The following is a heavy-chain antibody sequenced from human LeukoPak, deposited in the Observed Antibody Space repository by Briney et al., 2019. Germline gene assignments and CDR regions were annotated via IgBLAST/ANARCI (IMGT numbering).Heavy chain of an antibody. Sequence: SETLSLTCAVYGGSFSGYYWSWIRRPPGKGLEWIGEINHSGSTNYNPSLKSRVTISVDTSKNQFSLKLSSVTAADTAVYYCARPTRIAAARWFDPWGQGTLVTVSS. CDR2: INHSGST. V-gene: IGHV4-34*01. J-gene: IGHJ5*02. D-gene: IGHD6-13*01. CDR1: GGSFSGYY. CDR3: ARPTRIAAARWFDP.